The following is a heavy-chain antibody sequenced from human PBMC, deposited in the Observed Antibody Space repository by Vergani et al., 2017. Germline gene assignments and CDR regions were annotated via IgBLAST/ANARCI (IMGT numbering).Heavy chain of an antibody. D-gene: IGHD6-13*01. Sequence: EVQLVESGGGLVQPGGSLRLSCAASGFTFSSYDMHWVRQATGKGLEWVSAIGTAGDTYYPGSVKGRFTISRENAKNSLYLQMNSLRAGDTAVYYCARGFFHPSPRTIAAAGMDVWGQGTTVTVSS. CDR3: ARGFFHPSPRTIAAAGMDV. V-gene: IGHV3-13*04. CDR2: IGTAGDT. CDR1: GFTFSSYD. J-gene: IGHJ6*02.